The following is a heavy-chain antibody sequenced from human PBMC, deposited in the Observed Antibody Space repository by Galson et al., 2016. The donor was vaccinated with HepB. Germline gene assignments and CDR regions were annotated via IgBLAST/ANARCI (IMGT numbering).Heavy chain of an antibody. D-gene: IGHD1-26*01. CDR2: ISYDGGNK. V-gene: IGHV3-30*04. J-gene: IGHJ3*02. CDR1: GFTFNTYD. CDR3: AREMGGTYFDAFDI. Sequence: SLRLSCAASGFTFNTYDVHWVRQAPGKGLEWVAVISYDGGNKYYADSVRGRFTISRDNSNNTLCLQMNSLRPEDTAVYYCAREMGGTYFDAFDIWGQGTKATVSS.